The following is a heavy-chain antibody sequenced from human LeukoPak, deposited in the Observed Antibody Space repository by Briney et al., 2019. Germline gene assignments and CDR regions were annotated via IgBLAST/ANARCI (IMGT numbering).Heavy chain of an antibody. V-gene: IGHV1-69*13. Sequence: ASVKVSCKASGGTFSSYAISWVRQAPGQGLEWMGGIIPIFGTANYAQKFQGRVTITADESTSTAYMELSSLRAEDTAVYYCAKDLSQYDSSGYRYFDYWGQGSPVTVSS. CDR3: AKDLSQYDSSGYRYFDY. D-gene: IGHD3-22*01. J-gene: IGHJ4*02. CDR2: IIPIFGTA. CDR1: GGTFSSYA.